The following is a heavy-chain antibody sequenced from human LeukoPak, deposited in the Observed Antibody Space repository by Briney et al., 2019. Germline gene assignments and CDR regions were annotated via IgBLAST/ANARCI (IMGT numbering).Heavy chain of an antibody. CDR3: ARKADAFDI. J-gene: IGHJ3*02. CDR2: ISSSGSTI. V-gene: IGHV3-48*03. Sequence: PGGSLRLSCAASRFTFSSYEMNWVRQAPGKGLEWVSYISSSGSTIYYADSVKGRFTISRDNAKNSLYLQMNSLRAEDTAVYYCARKADAFDIWGQGTMVTVSS. CDR1: RFTFSSYE.